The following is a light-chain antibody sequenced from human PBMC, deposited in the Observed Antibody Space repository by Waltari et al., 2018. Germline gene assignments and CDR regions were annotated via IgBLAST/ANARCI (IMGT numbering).Light chain of an antibody. Sequence: EIVLTQSPDTLSLSPGDTATLSCRASQSVGSYLAWYQHKPGQPPRTRIYHASNRATGVPARFRGSGSGTDFTLTISSLEAEDFAVYYCQQRSNWTPHTFGQGARLEIK. CDR1: QSVGSY. J-gene: IGKJ2*01. CDR2: HAS. V-gene: IGKV3-11*01. CDR3: QQRSNWTPHT.